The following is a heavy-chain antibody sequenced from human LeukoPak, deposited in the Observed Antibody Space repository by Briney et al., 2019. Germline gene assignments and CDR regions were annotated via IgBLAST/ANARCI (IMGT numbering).Heavy chain of an antibody. CDR1: GYSFTSHW. CDR2: IDPSDSYT. Sequence: GESLKISCKGSGYSFTSHWIGWVRQMPGKGLEWMGEIDPSDSYTKYSPSFQGHVTISVDKAINTAYLQWSSLQASDTAIYFCARRIAVTTKNIWFGPWGQGTLVTVSS. V-gene: IGHV5-10-1*01. CDR3: ARRIAVTTKNIWFGP. J-gene: IGHJ5*02. D-gene: IGHD4-17*01.